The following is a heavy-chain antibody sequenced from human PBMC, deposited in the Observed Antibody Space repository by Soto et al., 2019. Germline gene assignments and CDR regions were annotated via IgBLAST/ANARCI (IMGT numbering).Heavy chain of an antibody. D-gene: IGHD1-26*01. CDR1: GFSFSSYA. Sequence: PGGSLRLSCAASGFSFSSYAMGWVRQAPGKGLDWVSSISAGGDGTYYADSVKGRFTISRDNSKNTVYLQMTSLRADDTAVYYCADGGRYPYYWGPGXLVTVYS. CDR3: ADGGRYPYY. J-gene: IGHJ4*02. CDR2: ISAGGDGT. V-gene: IGHV3-23*01.